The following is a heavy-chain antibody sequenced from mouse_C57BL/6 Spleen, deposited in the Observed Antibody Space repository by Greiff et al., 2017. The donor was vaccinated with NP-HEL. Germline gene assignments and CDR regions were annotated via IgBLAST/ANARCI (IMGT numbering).Heavy chain of an antibody. Sequence: QVQLQQSGAELMKPGASVKLSCKATGYTFTAYWIEWVKQRPGHGLEWIGEILPGSGSTNYNEKFKGKATFIADTSSNTAYMQLSSLTTEDSAIDYFARGWDWYFDVWGTGTTVTVSS. J-gene: IGHJ1*03. CDR1: GYTFTAYW. CDR2: ILPGSGST. D-gene: IGHD1-1*02. V-gene: IGHV1-9*01. CDR3: ARGWDWYFDV.